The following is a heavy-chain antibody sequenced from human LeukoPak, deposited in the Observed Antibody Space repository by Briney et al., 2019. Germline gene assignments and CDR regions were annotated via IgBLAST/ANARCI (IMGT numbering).Heavy chain of an antibody. CDR3: AGGAGWLIDY. J-gene: IGHJ4*02. Sequence: GGSLRLSCAASGFTFSSFSMNWVPQAPGKGLEWVSSISSGSSYIYYADSVKGRFTISRDNAKNSLYLQMNSLRAEDTAVYYCAGGAGWLIDYWGQGTLVTVSS. V-gene: IGHV3-21*01. D-gene: IGHD3-16*01. CDR1: GFTFSSFS. CDR2: ISSGSSYI.